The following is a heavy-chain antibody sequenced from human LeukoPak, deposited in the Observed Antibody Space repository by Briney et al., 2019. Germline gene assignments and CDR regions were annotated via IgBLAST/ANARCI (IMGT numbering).Heavy chain of an antibody. J-gene: IGHJ6*04. CDR2: ISYDGSNK. Sequence: GRSLRLSCAASGFTFSSYGMHWVRQAPGKGLEWVAVISYDGSNKYYADSVKGRFTISRDNSKNTLYLQMNSLRAEDTAAYYCAKDLGYCSGGSCYYQYYYYYGMDVCGKGTTVTVSS. V-gene: IGHV3-30*18. D-gene: IGHD2-15*01. CDR1: GFTFSSYG. CDR3: AKDLGYCSGGSCYYQYYYYYGMDV.